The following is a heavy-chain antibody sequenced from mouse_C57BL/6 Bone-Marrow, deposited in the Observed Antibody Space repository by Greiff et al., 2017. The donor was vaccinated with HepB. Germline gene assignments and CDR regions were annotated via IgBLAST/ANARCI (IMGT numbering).Heavy chain of an antibody. D-gene: IGHD2-4*01. CDR1: GYTFTSYW. Sequence: QVQLQQPGAELVKPGASVKLSCKASGYTFTSYWMHWVKQRPGQGLEWIGMIHPNSGSTNYNEKFKSKATLTVDKSSSTAYMQLSSLTSGVSAVYYGARYWDEYDGTCYAMDYWGQGTSVTVSS. CDR2: IHPNSGST. J-gene: IGHJ4*01. CDR3: ARYWDEYDGTCYAMDY. V-gene: IGHV1-64*01.